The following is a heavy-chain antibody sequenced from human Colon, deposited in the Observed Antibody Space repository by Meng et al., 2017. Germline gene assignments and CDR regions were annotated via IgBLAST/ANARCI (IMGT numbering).Heavy chain of an antibody. Sequence: QVRLRESGPGLVRPSETLSLTCTVSGGSVSSGTYYWSWIRQPPGKGLEWIGCIYYSGTTNYNPSLKSRVTISVDTSKNQFSLKLSSVTPADTAVYFCARDRVPGKYWGQGTLVTVSS. D-gene: IGHD1-14*01. CDR2: IYYSGTT. CDR1: GGSVSSGTYY. CDR3: ARDRVPGKY. J-gene: IGHJ4*02. V-gene: IGHV4-61*01.